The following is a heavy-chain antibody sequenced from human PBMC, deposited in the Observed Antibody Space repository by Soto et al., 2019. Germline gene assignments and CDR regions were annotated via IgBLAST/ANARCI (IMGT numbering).Heavy chain of an antibody. CDR2: INPNSGGT. D-gene: IGHD3-10*01. J-gene: IGHJ6*02. Sequence: GASVKVSCKASGYTFTGYYMHWVRQAPGQGLEWMGWINPNSGGTNYAQKFQGRVTMTRDTSISTAYMELSRLRSDDTAVYYCARLSRKSGAPKTYGMDVWGQGTTVTVSS. CDR1: GYTFTGYY. V-gene: IGHV1-2*02. CDR3: ARLSRKSGAPKTYGMDV.